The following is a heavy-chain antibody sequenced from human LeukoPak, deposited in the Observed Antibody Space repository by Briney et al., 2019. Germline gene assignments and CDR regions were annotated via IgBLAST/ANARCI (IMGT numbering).Heavy chain of an antibody. V-gene: IGHV3-74*01. CDR3: AREDSSGFPVDY. D-gene: IGHD3-22*01. CDR2: INSDGSTT. CDR1: GFTFSNYW. Sequence: GGSLRLSCAASGFTFSNYWMHLVRQAPGKGLVWVSRINSDGSTTSYADSVKGRFTISRDNAKNTLYLQMNSLRAEDTAVYYCAREDSSGFPVDYWGQGTLVTVSS. J-gene: IGHJ4*02.